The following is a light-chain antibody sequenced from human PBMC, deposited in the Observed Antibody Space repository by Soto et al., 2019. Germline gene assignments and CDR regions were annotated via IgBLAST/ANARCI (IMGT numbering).Light chain of an antibody. Sequence: EIVLTQFPATLSLSPGERATLSCRASQSVSSYLAWYQQKPGQAPRLLIYDASNRATGIPARFSASGSGTDFTLTISSLEPEDSAVYYCQQRGNWITFGPGTRLEIK. CDR3: QQRGNWIT. J-gene: IGKJ5*01. CDR2: DAS. CDR1: QSVSSY. V-gene: IGKV3-11*01.